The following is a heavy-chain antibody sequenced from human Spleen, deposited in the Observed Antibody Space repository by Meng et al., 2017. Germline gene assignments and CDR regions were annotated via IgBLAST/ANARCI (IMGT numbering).Heavy chain of an antibody. CDR3: ASALASTYPILGAFDV. V-gene: IGHV1-46*01. D-gene: IGHD3-3*02. Sequence: ASVKVSCKASGYTFTSYYMHWVRQAPGQGPEWMGIINPSGGSTFYAQKFQGRVTMARDTSPSTVYMELSSLRSEDTAVYYCASALASTYPILGAFDVWGQGTLVTVSS. J-gene: IGHJ3*01. CDR2: INPSGGST. CDR1: GYTFTSYY.